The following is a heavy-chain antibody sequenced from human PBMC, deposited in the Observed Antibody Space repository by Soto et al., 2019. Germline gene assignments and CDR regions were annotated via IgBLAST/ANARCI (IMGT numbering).Heavy chain of an antibody. CDR2: IYPGDSDT. Sequence: GASLKISCKGSGYSFTTYWIGWVRQMPGKGLEWMGIIYPGDSDTRYSPAFQGQVTISADKSISTAYLQWSSLKASDTAMYYCARRSGFEYCGADCYPDYWGQGTLVTVSS. J-gene: IGHJ4*02. CDR3: ARRSGFEYCGADCYPDY. D-gene: IGHD2-21*02. V-gene: IGHV5-51*01. CDR1: GYSFTTYW.